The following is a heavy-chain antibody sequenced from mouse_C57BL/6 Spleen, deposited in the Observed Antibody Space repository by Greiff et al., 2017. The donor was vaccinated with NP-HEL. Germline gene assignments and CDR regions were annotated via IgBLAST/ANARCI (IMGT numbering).Heavy chain of an antibody. CDR2: INPGSGGT. Sequence: VQLQQSGAELVRPGPSVKVSCKASGYAFTNYLIEWVKQRPGQGLEWIGVINPGSGGTNYNEKFKGKATLTADKSSSTAYMQLSSLTSEDSAVYFCAKDGNYYFDYWGQGTTLTVSS. CDR1: GYAFTNYL. J-gene: IGHJ2*01. D-gene: IGHD2-1*01. CDR3: AKDGNYYFDY. V-gene: IGHV1-54*01.